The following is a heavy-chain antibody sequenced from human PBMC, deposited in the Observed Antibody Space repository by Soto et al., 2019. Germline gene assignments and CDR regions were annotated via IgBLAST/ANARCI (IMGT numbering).Heavy chain of an antibody. CDR1: GGSFSSASFI. CDR2: IYYSGTT. CDR3: ARPQTGHRGRSHFHP. J-gene: IGHJ5*02. V-gene: IGHV4-31*03. Sequence: SETLSLTCSVSGGSFSSASFIWSWVRQFPGKGLEWIGYIYYSGTTYYNPSLRSRVIMSIDTSKNQFSLKLSSVTAADTAVYCCARPQTGHRGRSHFHPCGPGPLLTVS.